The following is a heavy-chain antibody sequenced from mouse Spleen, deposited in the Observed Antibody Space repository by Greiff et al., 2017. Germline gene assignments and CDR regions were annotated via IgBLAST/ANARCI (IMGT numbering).Heavy chain of an antibody. Sequence: EVKLVESGAELVKPGASVKLSCTASGFNIKDTYMHWVKQRPEQGLEWIGRIDPANGNTKYDPKFQGKATITADTSSNTAYLQLSSLTSEDTAVYYCARGDYYGSSYSDYWGQGTTLTVSS. CDR2: IDPANGNT. CDR3: ARGDYYGSSYSDY. CDR1: GFNIKDTY. J-gene: IGHJ2*01. V-gene: IGHV14-3*02. D-gene: IGHD1-1*01.